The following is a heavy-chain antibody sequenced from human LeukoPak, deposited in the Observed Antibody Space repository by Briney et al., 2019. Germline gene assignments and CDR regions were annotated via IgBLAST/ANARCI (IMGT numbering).Heavy chain of an antibody. D-gene: IGHD1-26*01. CDR2: ISSSSSYI. J-gene: IGHJ4*02. V-gene: IGHV3-21*01. CDR3: ARDGMWEILSGYYFDY. CDR1: GFTFSSYS. Sequence: GGSLRLSCAASGFTFSSYSMNWVRQAPGKGLEWVSSISSSSSYIYYADSVKGRFTISRDNAKNSLYLQMNSLRAEDTAVYYCARDGMWEILSGYYFDYWGQGTLVTVSS.